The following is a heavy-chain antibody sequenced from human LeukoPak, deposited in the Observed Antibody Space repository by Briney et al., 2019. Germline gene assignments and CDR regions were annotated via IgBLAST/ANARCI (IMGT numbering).Heavy chain of an antibody. CDR3: AKDTASSWWYFDL. D-gene: IGHD5-18*01. Sequence: GGSLRLSCAASGFTFSSYAMSWVRQAPGKGLEWVSAISGSGGYTYYADSVKGRFTISRDNSKNTLYLQMNSLRAEDTAVYYCAKDTASSWWYFDLWGRGTLVTVSS. CDR2: ISGSGGYT. J-gene: IGHJ2*01. V-gene: IGHV3-23*01. CDR1: GFTFSSYA.